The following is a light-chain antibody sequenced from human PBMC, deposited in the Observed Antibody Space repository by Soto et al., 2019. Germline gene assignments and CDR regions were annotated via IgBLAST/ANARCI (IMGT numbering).Light chain of an antibody. CDR3: QTYDTAPAWA. CDR1: QGIGNY. J-gene: IGKJ1*01. V-gene: IGKV1-27*01. Sequence: DIQMTQSPSSLSASVGDRVTIACRASQGIGNYLAWFQQKPGKVPKLLIFAASALQSGVPSRFSGSGSGAYFTLTIDSLQPEDVATYYYQTYDTAPAWAFGQGTRVDIK. CDR2: AAS.